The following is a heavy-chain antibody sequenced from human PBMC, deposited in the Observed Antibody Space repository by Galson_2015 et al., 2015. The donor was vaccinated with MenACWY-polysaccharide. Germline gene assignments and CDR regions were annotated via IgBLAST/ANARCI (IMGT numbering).Heavy chain of an antibody. CDR1: GFTFSSYA. CDR2: ISGSGGST. V-gene: IGHV3-23*01. CDR3: ALNWGGYGTFRALQGSYSDY. J-gene: IGHJ4*02. D-gene: IGHD3-16*01. Sequence: SLRLSCAASGFTFSSYAMSWVRQAPGKGLEWVSAISGSGGSTYYADSVKGRFTISRDNSKNTLYLQMNSLRAEDTAVYYCALNWGGYGTFRALQGSYSDYWGQGTLVTVSS.